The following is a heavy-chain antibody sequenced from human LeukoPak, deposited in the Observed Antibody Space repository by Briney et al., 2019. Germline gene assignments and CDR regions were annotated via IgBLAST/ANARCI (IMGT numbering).Heavy chain of an antibody. CDR1: GGTFSSYA. CDR3: ARERYSYGGPNWFDP. J-gene: IGHJ5*02. Sequence: SVKVSCKASGGTFSSYAISWVRQAPGQGPEWMGRIIPIFGTANYAQKFQGRVTITTDESTSTAYMELSSLRSDDTAVYYCARERYSYGGPNWFDPWGQGTLVTVSS. V-gene: IGHV1-69*05. D-gene: IGHD5-18*01. CDR2: IIPIFGTA.